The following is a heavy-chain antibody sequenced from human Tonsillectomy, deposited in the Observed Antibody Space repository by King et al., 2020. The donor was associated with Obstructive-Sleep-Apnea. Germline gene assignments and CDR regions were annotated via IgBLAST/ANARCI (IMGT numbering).Heavy chain of an antibody. CDR2: MNPNSGNT. CDR3: AREISYYDTGYWFDP. Sequence: VQLVESGAEVKKPGASVKVSCKASGYTFTIHDINWVRQATGQGLEWMGWMNPNSGNTVYAQMLQGRVTMTRNTTISTAYMELCSLGSEDTAVYYCAREISYYDTGYWFDPWGQGTLVTVSS. D-gene: IGHD3-22*01. V-gene: IGHV1-8*01. J-gene: IGHJ5*02. CDR1: GYTFTIHD.